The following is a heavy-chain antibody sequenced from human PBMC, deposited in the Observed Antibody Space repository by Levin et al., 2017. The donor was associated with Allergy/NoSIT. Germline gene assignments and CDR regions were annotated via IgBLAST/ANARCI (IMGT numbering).Heavy chain of an antibody. Sequence: ASVKVSCKASGYTFTSYAMHWVRQAPGQRLEWMGWINAGNGNTKYSQKFQGRVTITRDTSASTAYMELSSLRSEDTAVYYCARGAFGITMVRGASVGFDPWGQGTLVTVSS. CDR3: ARGAFGITMVRGASVGFDP. CDR2: INAGNGNT. V-gene: IGHV1-3*01. D-gene: IGHD3-10*01. CDR1: GYTFTSYA. J-gene: IGHJ5*02.